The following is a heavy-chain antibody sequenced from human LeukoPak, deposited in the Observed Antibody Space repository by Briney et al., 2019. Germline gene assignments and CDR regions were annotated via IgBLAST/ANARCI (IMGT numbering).Heavy chain of an antibody. V-gene: IGHV4-31*11. CDR2: IYYSGST. CDR3: ARQVVNDAFDI. J-gene: IGHJ3*02. CDR1: GGSFSGYY. Sequence: SETLSLTCAVYGGSFSGYYWSWIRQHPGKGLEWIGYIYYSGSTYYNPSLKSRVTISVDTSKNQFSLKLSSVTAADTAVYYCARQVVNDAFDIWGQGTMVTVSS. D-gene: IGHD3-22*01.